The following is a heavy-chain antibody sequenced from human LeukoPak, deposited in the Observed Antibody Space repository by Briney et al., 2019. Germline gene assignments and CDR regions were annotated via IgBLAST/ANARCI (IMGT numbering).Heavy chain of an antibody. V-gene: IGHV3-7*01. CDR3: ARIGHSSSSIDY. CDR1: GFTFSWYL. D-gene: IGHD6-13*01. CDR2: IKEDGSIK. Sequence: GGSLRLSCAASGFTFSWYLMSWVRQAPGKGLEWVANIKEDGSIKYYVDSVKGRLTISRDNAKSSVYLQVNSLRAEDTALYYCARIGHSSSSIDYWGQGTLVTVSS. J-gene: IGHJ4*02.